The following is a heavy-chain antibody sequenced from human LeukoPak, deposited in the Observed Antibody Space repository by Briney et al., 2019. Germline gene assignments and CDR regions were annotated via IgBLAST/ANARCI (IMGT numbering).Heavy chain of an antibody. V-gene: IGHV3-21*01. CDR1: GFTFSSYS. J-gene: IGHJ6*03. CDR2: ISSSSSYI. Sequence: GGSLRLSCAASGFTFSSYSMNWVRQAPGKGLEWVSSISSSSSYIYHADSVKGRFTISRDNAKNSLYLQMNSLRAEDTAVYYCARDDEGAQLAFYYYYYYMDVWGKGTTVTVSS. D-gene: IGHD6-13*01. CDR3: ARDDEGAQLAFYYYYYYMDV.